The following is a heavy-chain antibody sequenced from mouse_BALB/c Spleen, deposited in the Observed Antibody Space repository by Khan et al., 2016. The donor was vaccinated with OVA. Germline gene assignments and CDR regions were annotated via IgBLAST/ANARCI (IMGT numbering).Heavy chain of an antibody. J-gene: IGHJ4*01. Sequence: QVQLQQSGAELTRPGASVKMSCKASGYTFTSYTIHWVKQRPGQGLEWIGYINPNSDYTNYNQKFKDKATLTADKSSSTAYMQMSSLTSEDSSVFCCARSYTGYAMDYWGQGTSVTVSS. D-gene: IGHD4-1*01. V-gene: IGHV1-4*01. CDR2: INPNSDYT. CDR1: GYTFTSYT. CDR3: ARSYTGYAMDY.